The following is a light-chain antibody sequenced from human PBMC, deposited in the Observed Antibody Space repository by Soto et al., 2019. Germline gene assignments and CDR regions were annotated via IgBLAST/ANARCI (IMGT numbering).Light chain of an antibody. CDR2: GAS. V-gene: IGKV3-11*01. Sequence: EVVLTQSPATLSLSPGESANLSCRASQSVDTYLAWYQQKPGQPPRLLIYGASNRATGIPARFSGSGSGTDFTLTITALEPEDFAVYYCQQRSNRPPWTFGPGTKV. CDR1: QSVDTY. J-gene: IGKJ3*01. CDR3: QQRSNRPPWT.